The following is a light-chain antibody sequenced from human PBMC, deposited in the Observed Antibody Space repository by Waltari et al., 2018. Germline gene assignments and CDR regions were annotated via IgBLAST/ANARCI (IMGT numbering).Light chain of an antibody. V-gene: IGLV3-1*01. CDR2: QDT. CDR1: NLNYKY. CDR3: QVWDSSSVT. J-gene: IGLJ2*01. Sequence: SYALTQAPSLSVSPGQTASISCSDDNLNYKYVYWYQQKAGQSPVLVIYQDTKRPSGIPERLSGSNSGNTATLTSSGTQVMDEADYYCQVWDSSSVTFGAGTKVTVL.